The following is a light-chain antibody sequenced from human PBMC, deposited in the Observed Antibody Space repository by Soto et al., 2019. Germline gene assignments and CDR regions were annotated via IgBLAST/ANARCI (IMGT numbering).Light chain of an antibody. CDR1: QSVSSSY. J-gene: IGKJ2*01. CDR3: QQYGSSPPYT. CDR2: GAS. V-gene: IGKV3-20*01. Sequence: EIVLTQSPGTLSLSPGDRATLSCRASQSVSSSYLAWYQQKPGQAPRLLIYGASSSDTGIPDRFSGSGSGTDFTLTISRLEPEDFAVYYCQQYGSSPPYTFGQGTKLEIK.